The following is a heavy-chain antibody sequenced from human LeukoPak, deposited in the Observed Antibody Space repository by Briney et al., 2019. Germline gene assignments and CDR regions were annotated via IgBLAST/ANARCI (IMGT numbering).Heavy chain of an antibody. CDR3: ARDIDGPRGYYYDSSGLPPGY. J-gene: IGHJ4*02. Sequence: ASVKLSCTASGYTFTSYGTSWVQQAPGQGLEWMGWISAYNGNTNYAQKLQGRVTMTTDTSTSTAYMELRSLRSDDTAVYYCARDIDGPRGYYYDSSGLPPGYWGQGTLVTVSS. D-gene: IGHD3-22*01. CDR1: GYTFTSYG. V-gene: IGHV1-18*01. CDR2: ISAYNGNT.